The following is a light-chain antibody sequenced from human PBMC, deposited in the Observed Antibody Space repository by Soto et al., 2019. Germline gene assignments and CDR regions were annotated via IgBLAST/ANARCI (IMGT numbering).Light chain of an antibody. Sequence: DIQMTQSPSSLSASVGDRVTITCQASQAISNYLNWYQQKPGKAPKLLIYDASNLETGVPSRFSGSGSGTAFTFTISSLQPEDIATYYCQQYDHLPLTFGGGTKVEIK. J-gene: IGKJ4*01. CDR3: QQYDHLPLT. CDR2: DAS. CDR1: QAISNY. V-gene: IGKV1-33*01.